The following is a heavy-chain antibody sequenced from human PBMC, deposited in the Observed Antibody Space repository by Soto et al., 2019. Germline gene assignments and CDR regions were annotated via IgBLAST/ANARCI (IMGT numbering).Heavy chain of an antibody. J-gene: IGHJ6*02. V-gene: IGHV4-31*03. CDR1: GGSISSGGYY. Sequence: QVQLQESGPGLVKPSQTLSLTCTVSGGSISSGGYYWSWIRQHPGKGLEWIGYIYYSGSTYYNPSLKGRITISVDPSKNPFSLELSSVTGADTAVYYCARVCGGDCHYGMDVWGQGTTVTVSS. CDR3: ARVCGGDCHYGMDV. CDR2: IYYSGST. D-gene: IGHD2-21*02.